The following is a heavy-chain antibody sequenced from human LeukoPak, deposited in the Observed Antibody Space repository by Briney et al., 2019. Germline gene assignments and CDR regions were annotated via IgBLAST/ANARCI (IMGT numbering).Heavy chain of an antibody. Sequence: SVKVSCKASGGTFSSYAISWVRQAPGQGLEWMGRIIPILGIANYAPKFQGRVTITADKSTSTAYMELSSLRSEDTAVYYCARVGIAVAGPLGWGQGTLVTVSS. V-gene: IGHV1-69*04. J-gene: IGHJ4*02. D-gene: IGHD6-19*01. CDR1: GGTFSSYA. CDR2: IIPILGIA. CDR3: ARVGIAVAGPLG.